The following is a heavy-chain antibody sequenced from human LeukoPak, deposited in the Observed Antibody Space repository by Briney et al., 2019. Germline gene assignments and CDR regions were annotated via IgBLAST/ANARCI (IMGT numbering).Heavy chain of an antibody. Sequence: ASVKVSCKASGYTFTSYYMHWVRQAPGQGLEWMGIINPSGGSTSYAQKFQGRVTMTRATSTSTVYMELSSLRSEDTAVYYCARALLYCSSTSCYRVWNYYYGMDVWGQGTTVTVSS. CDR2: INPSGGST. V-gene: IGHV1-46*01. D-gene: IGHD2-2*02. J-gene: IGHJ6*02. CDR1: GYTFTSYY. CDR3: ARALLYCSSTSCYRVWNYYYGMDV.